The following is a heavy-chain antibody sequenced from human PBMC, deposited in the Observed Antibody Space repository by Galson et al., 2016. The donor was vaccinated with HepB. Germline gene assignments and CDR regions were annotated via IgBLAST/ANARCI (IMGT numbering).Heavy chain of an antibody. CDR2: IHYSGST. CDR3: ARDKNERGYSYGHFDY. V-gene: IGHV4-31*03. D-gene: IGHD5-18*01. CDR1: GGSISCGGYY. Sequence: TLSLTCTVSGGSISCGGYYWSWIRQHPGKGLEWIGYIHYSGSTYYNPSLESRVSISVDTSKNQFSLKLSSVTAADTAVYYCARDKNERGYSYGHFDYWGQGALVTVSS. J-gene: IGHJ4*02.